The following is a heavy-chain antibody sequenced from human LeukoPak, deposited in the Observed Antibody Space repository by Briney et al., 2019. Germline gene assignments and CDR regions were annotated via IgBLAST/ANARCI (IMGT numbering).Heavy chain of an antibody. V-gene: IGHV4-34*01. J-gene: IGHJ4*02. D-gene: IGHD3-3*01. CDR3: ARVPRYDFWSGSRTFDY. Sequence: SETLSLTCAVYGGSFSGYYWSWIRQPPGEGLEWIGEINHSGSTNYNPSLKSRVTISVDTSKNQFSLKLSSVTAADTAVYYCARVPRYDFWSGSRTFDYWGQGTLVTVSS. CDR2: INHSGST. CDR1: GGSFSGYY.